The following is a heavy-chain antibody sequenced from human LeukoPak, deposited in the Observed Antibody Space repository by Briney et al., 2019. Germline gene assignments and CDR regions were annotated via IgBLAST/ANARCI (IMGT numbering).Heavy chain of an antibody. CDR1: GYTFTGYY. CDR2: INPNSGGT. Sequence: GASVKVSCKASGYTFTGYYMHWVRQAPGQGLEWMGWINPNSGGTNYAQKFQGRVTMTRDTSISTAYMELSRLRSDDTAVYYCARDQSLNWGSVGYWGQGTLVTVSS. V-gene: IGHV1-2*02. CDR3: ARDQSLNWGSVGY. D-gene: IGHD7-27*01. J-gene: IGHJ4*02.